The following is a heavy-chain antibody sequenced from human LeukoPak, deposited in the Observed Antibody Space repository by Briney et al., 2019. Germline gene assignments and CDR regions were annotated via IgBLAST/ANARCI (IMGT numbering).Heavy chain of an antibody. V-gene: IGHV5-51*01. Sequence: GESLKISCKGSGYSFTSYWIGWLRQMPGKGLEWMGIIYPGDSDTRYSPSFQGQVTISADQSISTACRQWRSLQPTGPGMYYRARQDSSGYLHWGQGTLVTVSS. CDR3: ARQDSSGYLH. CDR1: GYSFTSYW. CDR2: IYPGDSDT. J-gene: IGHJ4*02. D-gene: IGHD3-22*01.